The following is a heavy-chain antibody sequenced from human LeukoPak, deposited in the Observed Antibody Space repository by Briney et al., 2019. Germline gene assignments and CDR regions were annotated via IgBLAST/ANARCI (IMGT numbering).Heavy chain of an antibody. CDR2: IHQGGST. V-gene: IGHV4-34*01. J-gene: IGHJ4*02. D-gene: IGHD3-16*01. CDR3: ARAISGFYVW. Sequence: KPSETLSLTCAVHGGPLSDDYLNWIRQPPGKGLEWIGDIHQGGSTNYNPSLKTRVTISVDMSRSRFSLRLTSVTAADTAVYYCARAISGFYVWWGQGTLVTVSS. CDR1: GGPLSDDY.